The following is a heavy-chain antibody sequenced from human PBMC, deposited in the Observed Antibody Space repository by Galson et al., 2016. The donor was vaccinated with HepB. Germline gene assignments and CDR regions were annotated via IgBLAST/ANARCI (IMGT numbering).Heavy chain of an antibody. D-gene: IGHD3-16*02. V-gene: IGHV4-4*02. CDR1: GGSITSRDW. Sequence: SETLSLTCGVSGGSITSRDWWTWVRQPPGKGLEWIGEIYHDENTYYNPSLKSRVTISIDRSKNQFSLRLSSVTAADTAVYYCAGQAYSYSYDFWGQGALGTVSS. J-gene: IGHJ4*02. CDR3: AGQAYSYSYDF. CDR2: IYHDENT.